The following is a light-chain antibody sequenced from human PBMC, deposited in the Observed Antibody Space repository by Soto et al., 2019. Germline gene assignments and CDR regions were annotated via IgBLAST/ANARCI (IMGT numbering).Light chain of an antibody. CDR1: QSVRSTY. Sequence: EIVLTQSPGTLSLSPGDRATLSCRASQSVRSTYLDWYQQKPGQPPRLLIYGASSRATGIPVRFSGSGSGTDFTLTISSLEPEDFAVYYCQQYGDSSSYTFGQGTKLEIK. V-gene: IGKV3-20*01. CDR2: GAS. J-gene: IGKJ2*01. CDR3: QQYGDSSSYT.